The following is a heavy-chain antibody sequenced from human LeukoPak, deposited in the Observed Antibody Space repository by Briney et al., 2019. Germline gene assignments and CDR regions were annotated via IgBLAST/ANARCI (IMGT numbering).Heavy chain of an antibody. Sequence: GGSLRLSCAASGFTFSTYAMSWVRQAPGKGLEWVSAISGSGGSTYYADSVKGRFTISRDNSKNTLYLQMNSLRAEDTAVYYCAIPPPSYYDFWSGYYTFDYWGQGTLVTVSS. D-gene: IGHD3-3*01. CDR3: AIPPPSYYDFWSGYYTFDY. J-gene: IGHJ4*02. V-gene: IGHV3-23*01. CDR1: GFTFSTYA. CDR2: ISGSGGST.